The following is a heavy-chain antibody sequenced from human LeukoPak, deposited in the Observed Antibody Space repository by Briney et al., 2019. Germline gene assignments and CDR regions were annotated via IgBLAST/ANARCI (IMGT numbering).Heavy chain of an antibody. CDR2: INHSGST. D-gene: IGHD3-10*01. Sequence: SETLSLTCAVYGGSFSGYYWSWIRQPPGKGLEWIGEINHSGSTNYNPSLKSRVTISVDTSKNQFSLKLSSVAAADTAVYYCARDKYYYGSGSHHFDYWGQGTLVTVSS. J-gene: IGHJ4*02. CDR1: GGSFSGYY. CDR3: ARDKYYYGSGSHHFDY. V-gene: IGHV4-34*01.